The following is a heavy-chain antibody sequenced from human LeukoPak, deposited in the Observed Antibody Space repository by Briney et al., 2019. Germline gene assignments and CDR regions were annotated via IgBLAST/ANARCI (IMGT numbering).Heavy chain of an antibody. J-gene: IGHJ6*03. Sequence: GASVKVSCKVCGFTLSELSSHWVRQARGKGLEWVGGFDPKDGEAVYAERFRDRVVFTDDRSSSAAYVDLSRLREDATAVYYCATGVYRATTTCPGYGNPHSFTAVRGEGTTVTV. CDR3: ATGVYRATTTCPGYGNPHSFTAV. CDR2: FDPKDGEA. CDR1: GFTLSELS. V-gene: IGHV1-24*01. D-gene: IGHD2-2*01.